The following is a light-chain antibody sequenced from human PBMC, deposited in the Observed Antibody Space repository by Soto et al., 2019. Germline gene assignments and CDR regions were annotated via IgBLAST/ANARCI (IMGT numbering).Light chain of an antibody. Sequence: EIVLTQSPGILSLSPGEGATLSCRASQSVRSNYLAWYQQKPGQTPRLLFYGASNRATGIPARFSGSGAGTDFTLNIIRLEPEDFAVYYCQQYASTPYTFGQGTTLEIK. CDR2: GAS. CDR3: QQYASTPYT. CDR1: QSVRSNY. J-gene: IGKJ2*01. V-gene: IGKV3-20*01.